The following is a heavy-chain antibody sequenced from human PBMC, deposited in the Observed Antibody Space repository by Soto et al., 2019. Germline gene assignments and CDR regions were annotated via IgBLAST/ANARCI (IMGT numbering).Heavy chain of an antibody. CDR3: ARGPVRPSAMDV. CDR1: GDNFKKTV. J-gene: IGHJ6*02. CDR2: TIPALGKT. D-gene: IGHD3-10*01. V-gene: IGHV1-69*10. Sequence: ASVKVSCKTSGDNFKKTVFTWVRQAPGQGLEWMGGTIPALGKTHYIEKFQGRVTITVDDATRTVYMEVRDLTSEDTAIYYCARGPVRPSAMDVWGQGTTVTVSS.